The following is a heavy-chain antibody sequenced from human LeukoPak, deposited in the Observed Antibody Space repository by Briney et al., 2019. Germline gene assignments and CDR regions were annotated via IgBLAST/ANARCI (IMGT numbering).Heavy chain of an antibody. V-gene: IGHV1-3*02. J-gene: IGHJ5*02. CDR3: ARDRVVVPAAMVQDNWFDP. CDR2: SNAGNGNT. D-gene: IGHD2-2*01. Sequence: ASVKVSCKASGYTFTSYAMHWVRQAPGQRLEWMGWSNAGNGNTKYSQEFQGRVTITRDTSASTAYMELSSLRSEDTAVYYCARDRVVVPAAMVQDNWFDPWGQGTLVTVSS. CDR1: GYTFTSYA.